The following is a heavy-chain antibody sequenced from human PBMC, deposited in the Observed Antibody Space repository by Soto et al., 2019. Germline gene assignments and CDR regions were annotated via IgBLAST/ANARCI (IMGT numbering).Heavy chain of an antibody. D-gene: IGHD3-16*01. CDR1: GFTFSSYW. CDR2: IKQDGSEK. J-gene: IGHJ3*02. CDR3: ARDLIWGSDAFDI. V-gene: IGHV3-7*01. Sequence: PGGSLRLSCAASGFTFSSYWMSWVRQAPGKGLEWVANIKQDGSEKYYVDSVRGRFTISRDNAKNSLYLQMNSLRAEDTAVYYCARDLIWGSDAFDIWGQGTMVTVSS.